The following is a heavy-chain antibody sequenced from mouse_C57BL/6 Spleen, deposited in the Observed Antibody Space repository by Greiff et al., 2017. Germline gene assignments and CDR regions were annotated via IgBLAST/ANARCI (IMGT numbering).Heavy chain of an antibody. CDR3: TPITTVVGGGFAY. D-gene: IGHD1-1*01. V-gene: IGHV14-4*01. Sequence: VQLQQSGAELVRPGASVKLSCTASGFNIKDDYMHWVKQRPEQGLEGIGWIDPENGDTEYASKFQGKATITADTSSNTAYLQLSSLTSEDTAVYYCTPITTVVGGGFAYGGQGTLVTVSA. CDR1: GFNIKDDY. CDR2: IDPENGDT. J-gene: IGHJ3*01.